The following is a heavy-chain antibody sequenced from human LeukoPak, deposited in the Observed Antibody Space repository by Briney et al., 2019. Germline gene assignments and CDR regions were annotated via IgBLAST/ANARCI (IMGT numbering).Heavy chain of an antibody. V-gene: IGHV3-49*04. D-gene: IGHD2-2*02. CDR2: IRSKAYGGTT. CDR3: TRAILGYCSSTSCYSLDEFDY. J-gene: IGHJ4*02. Sequence: GGSLRLSCTASGFTFGDYAMSWVRQAPGKGLEWVGFIRSKAYGGTTEYAASVKGRFTISRDDSKSIAYLQMNSLKTEDTAVYYCTRAILGYCSSTSCYSLDEFDYWGQGTLVTVSS. CDR1: GFTFGDYA.